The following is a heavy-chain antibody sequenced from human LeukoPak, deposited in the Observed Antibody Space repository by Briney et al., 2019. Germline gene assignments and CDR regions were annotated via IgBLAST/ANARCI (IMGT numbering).Heavy chain of an antibody. J-gene: IGHJ4*02. Sequence: PGGSLRLSCAVSGLTFSNHAMTWVRQAPGKGLEWVSSISDSGGSTYYAAPVKGRFTIPRDNSKNTLFLQMNSLRAEDTGVYYCAKEPTYFYGSGSFSRYFDSWGQGTLVTASS. CDR1: GLTFSNHA. V-gene: IGHV3-23*01. D-gene: IGHD3-10*01. CDR2: ISDSGGST. CDR3: AKEPTYFYGSGSFSRYFDS.